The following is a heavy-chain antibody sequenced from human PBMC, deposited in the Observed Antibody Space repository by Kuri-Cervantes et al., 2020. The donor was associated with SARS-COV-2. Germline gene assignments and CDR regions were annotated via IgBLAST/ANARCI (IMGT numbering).Heavy chain of an antibody. Sequence: GGSLRLSCAASGFTFSSYAMSWVRQAPGKGLVRVSRINSDGSSTSYADSVKGRFTISRDNAKNTLYLQMNSLRAEDTAVYYCARDLPYYYDSSGYDFDYWGQGTLVTVSS. CDR3: ARDLPYYYDSSGYDFDY. CDR2: INSDGSST. D-gene: IGHD3-22*01. V-gene: IGHV3-74*01. J-gene: IGHJ4*02. CDR1: GFTFSSYA.